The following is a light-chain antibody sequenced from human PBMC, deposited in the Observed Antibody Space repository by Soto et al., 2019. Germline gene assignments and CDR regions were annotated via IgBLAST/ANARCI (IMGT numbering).Light chain of an antibody. J-gene: IGLJ2*01. V-gene: IGLV2-23*01. CDR2: EGS. CDR3: CSYAGSSTVV. CDR1: SSDVGSYNL. Sequence: QSALTQPASVSGSPGQSITIFCTGTSSDVGSYNLVSWYQQHPGKAPKLMICEGSKRPSGVSNRFSGSKSGNTASLTISGLQAEDEADYYCCSYAGSSTVVFGGGTKLTVL.